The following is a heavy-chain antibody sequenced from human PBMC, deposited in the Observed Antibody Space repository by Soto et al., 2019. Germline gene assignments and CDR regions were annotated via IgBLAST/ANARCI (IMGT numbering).Heavy chain of an antibody. D-gene: IGHD6-19*01. CDR3: ARHGAAIWLGY. CDR1: GYTFSGHW. V-gene: IGHV5-10-1*01. CDR2: IDPSDSYI. J-gene: IGHJ4*02. Sequence: PGESLKISCKTSGYTFSGHWIGWGLQVPGRGLQWMGNIDPSDSYINYNPAFRGHVTFSVDKSSSTAYLHWSSLGPSDTAIYYCARHGAAIWLGYWGQGTLVTVSS.